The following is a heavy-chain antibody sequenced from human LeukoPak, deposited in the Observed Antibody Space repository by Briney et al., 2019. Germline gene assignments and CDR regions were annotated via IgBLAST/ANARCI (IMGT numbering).Heavy chain of an antibody. CDR1: GGSISSYY. CDR3: ARENIVVVPAAILVDY. J-gene: IGHJ4*02. CDR2: IYTSGST. Sequence: SEALSLTCTVSGGSISSYYWSWIRQPAGKGLEWIGHIYTSGSTNYNPSLKSRVTMSVDTSKNQFSLKLSSVTAADTAVYYCARENIVVVPAAILVDYWGQGTLVTVSS. D-gene: IGHD2-2*01. V-gene: IGHV4-4*07.